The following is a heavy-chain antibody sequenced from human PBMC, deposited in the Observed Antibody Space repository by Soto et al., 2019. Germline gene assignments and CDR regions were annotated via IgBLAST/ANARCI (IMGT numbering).Heavy chain of an antibody. Sequence: QVQLVESGGGVVQPGRSLRLSCAASGFTFSSYGMHWVRQAPGKGLEWVAVISYDGSNKYCADSVKGRFTISRDNSKNTLYLQMNSLRAEDTAVYYCAKDTLVSDWGQGTLVTVSS. V-gene: IGHV3-30*18. CDR1: GFTFSSYG. CDR3: AKDTLVSD. CDR2: ISYDGSNK. J-gene: IGHJ4*02.